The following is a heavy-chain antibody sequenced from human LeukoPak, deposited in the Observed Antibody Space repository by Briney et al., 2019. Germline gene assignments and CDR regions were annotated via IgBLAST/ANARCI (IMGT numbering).Heavy chain of an antibody. CDR3: AKGTMVRGVIHFDY. J-gene: IGHJ4*02. Sequence: HPGGSLRLSCAASGFTFDDYAMHWVRQAPGKGLEWVSGISWNSGSIGYADSVKGRFTISRDNAKNSLYLQMNSLRAEDTALYYCAKGTMVRGVIHFDYWGQGTLVTVSS. CDR2: ISWNSGSI. D-gene: IGHD3-10*01. V-gene: IGHV3-9*01. CDR1: GFTFDDYA.